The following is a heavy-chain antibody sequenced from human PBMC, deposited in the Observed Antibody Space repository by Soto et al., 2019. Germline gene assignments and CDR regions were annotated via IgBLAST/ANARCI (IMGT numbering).Heavy chain of an antibody. CDR3: STLLSWTLSY. J-gene: IGHJ4*02. CDR1: GFTFNNAW. CDR2: IKSKTDGGTT. D-gene: IGHD3-16*02. V-gene: IGHV3-15*07. Sequence: EVQLVESGGGLVKPGGSLRLSCATSGFTFNNAWMNWVRQAPGKGLEWVGRIKSKTDGGTTDYAAPVKGRFTISRDDSKNTVYLKINSLKTEATAVYYCSTLLSWTLSYWGQEPLVPVPS.